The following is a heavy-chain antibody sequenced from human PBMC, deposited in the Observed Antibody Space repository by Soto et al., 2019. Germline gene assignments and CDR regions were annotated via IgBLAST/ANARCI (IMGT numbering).Heavy chain of an antibody. CDR3: ARIGATVVANEISWQNYYYMDV. D-gene: IGHD2-15*01. CDR2: IKQDGSEK. V-gene: IGHV3-7*01. CDR1: GFTFSSYW. Sequence: EVQLVESGGGLVQPGGSLRLSCAASGFTFSSYWMSWVRQAPGKGLEWVANIKQDGSEKYYVDSVKGRFTISRDNAKNSLYLQMNSLRAEDTAVYYCARIGATVVANEISWQNYYYMDVWGKGTTVTVSS. J-gene: IGHJ6*03.